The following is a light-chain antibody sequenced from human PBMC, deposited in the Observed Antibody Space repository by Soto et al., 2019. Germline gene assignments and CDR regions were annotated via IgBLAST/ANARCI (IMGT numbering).Light chain of an antibody. CDR1: QTISSW. CDR3: QHYNSYSEA. J-gene: IGKJ1*01. CDR2: KAS. V-gene: IGKV1-5*03. Sequence: DIQMTQSPSTLSASIGDRVTITCRASQTISSWLAWYQQKPGKAPKLLIYKASTLKSGVPSRFSGSGSGTEFTLTISSLQPEDFATYYCQHYNSYSEAVGQGTKVDSK.